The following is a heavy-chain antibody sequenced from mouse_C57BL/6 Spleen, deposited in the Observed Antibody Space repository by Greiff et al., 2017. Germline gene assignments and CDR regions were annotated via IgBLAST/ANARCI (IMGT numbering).Heavy chain of an antibody. V-gene: IGHV1-52*01. D-gene: IGHD3-2*02. J-gene: IGHJ2*01. CDR1: GYTFTSYW. Sequence: QVQLQQPGAELVRPGSSVKLSCKASGYTFTSYWMHWVKQRPIQGLEWIGNIDPSDSETHYNQKFKDKATLTVDKSSSTAYMQLSSLTSEDSAVDYCARSEDSGPYFDYWGQGTTLTVSS. CDR3: ARSEDSGPYFDY. CDR2: IDPSDSET.